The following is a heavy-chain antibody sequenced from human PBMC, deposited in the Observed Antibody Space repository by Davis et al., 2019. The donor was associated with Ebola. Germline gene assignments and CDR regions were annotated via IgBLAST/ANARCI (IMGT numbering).Heavy chain of an antibody. D-gene: IGHD3-10*01. CDR3: ARGAHVLLWFGELLNGYYGMDV. CDR1: AGSITAYY. V-gene: IGHV4-59*12. Sequence: MPSETLSLTCTVSAGSITAYYWDWIRQPPGKGLEWIGYIYYSGSTYYNPSLKSRVTISVDTSKNQFSLKLSSVTAADTAVYYCARGAHVLLWFGELLNGYYGMDVWGQGTTVTVSS. J-gene: IGHJ6*02. CDR2: IYYSGST.